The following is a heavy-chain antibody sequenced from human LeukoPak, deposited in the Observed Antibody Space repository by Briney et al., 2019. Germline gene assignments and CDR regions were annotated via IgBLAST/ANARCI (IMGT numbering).Heavy chain of an antibody. CDR1: GGSFSGYY. J-gene: IGHJ4*02. CDR2: INHSGST. Sequence: PPETLSLTCAVYGGSFSGYYWSWIRQPPGKGLEWIGEINHSGSTKYNPSLKSRVTISVDTSKNQFSLKLSSVTAADTAVYYCARGRHCSSTSCYPNFDYWGQGTLVTVSS. CDR3: ARGRHCSSTSCYPNFDY. V-gene: IGHV4-34*01. D-gene: IGHD2-2*01.